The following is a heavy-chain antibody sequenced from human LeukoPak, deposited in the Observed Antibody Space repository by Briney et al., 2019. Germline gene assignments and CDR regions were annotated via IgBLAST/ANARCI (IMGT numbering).Heavy chain of an antibody. J-gene: IGHJ5*02. CDR1: GGSIINHY. CDR3: ARDVRYASGWSTPES. D-gene: IGHD6-19*01. CDR2: IYSSGSA. V-gene: IGHV4-4*07. Sequence: SETLSLTCTVSGGSIINHYWSWVRQPAGKGLEGIGRIYSSGSANYSPSLKSRVSMSIDTSNNYFSLNLTSVTAADTALYFCARDVRYASGWSTPESWGQGTLVTVSS.